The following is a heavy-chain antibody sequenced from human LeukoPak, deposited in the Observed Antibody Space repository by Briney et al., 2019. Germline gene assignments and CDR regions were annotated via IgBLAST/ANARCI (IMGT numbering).Heavy chain of an antibody. CDR3: ATFRRGLTYGMDV. V-gene: IGHV3-48*02. J-gene: IGHJ6*02. Sequence: GRSLRLSCAASGLTFSMYTMNWVRQAPGKGLEWVSYISSTSSTKSYADSVKGRFTISRDNAKNSLYLQMNSLTDEDTAVYYCATFRRGLTYGMDVWGQGTTVTVSS. CDR2: ISSTSSTK. CDR1: GLTFSMYT. D-gene: IGHD3-10*01.